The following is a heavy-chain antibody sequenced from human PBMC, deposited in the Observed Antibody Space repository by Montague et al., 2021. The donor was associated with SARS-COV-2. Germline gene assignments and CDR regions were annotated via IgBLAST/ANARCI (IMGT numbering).Heavy chain of an antibody. CDR3: ARDIFQRTPDTTVGYYYYSGMDG. Sequence: TLSLTCTVSGGSISSGGYYWSWIRQHPGKGLEWIGYIYYSGSTYYNLSLKSRVTISVDTSKNQFSLTLRSVTAADTAVYYCARDIFQRTPDTTVGYYYYSGMDGGGQGTSVTVSS. CDR1: GGSISSGGYY. J-gene: IGHJ6*02. CDR2: IYYSGST. D-gene: IGHD5-18*01. V-gene: IGHV4-31*03.